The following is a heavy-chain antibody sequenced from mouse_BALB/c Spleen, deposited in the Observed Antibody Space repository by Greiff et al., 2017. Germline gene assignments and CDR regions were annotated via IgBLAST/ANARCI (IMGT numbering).Heavy chain of an antibody. CDR1: GYAFTNYL. Sequence: QVQLQQSGAELVRPGTSVKVSCKASGYAFTNYLIAWVKQRPGQGLEWIGVINPGSGGTNYNEKFKGKATLTADKSSSTAYMQLSSLTSDDSAVYFCARWEITTATRGYAMDYWGQGTSVTVPS. J-gene: IGHJ4*01. V-gene: IGHV1-54*01. CDR3: ARWEITTATRGYAMDY. CDR2: INPGSGGT. D-gene: IGHD1-2*01.